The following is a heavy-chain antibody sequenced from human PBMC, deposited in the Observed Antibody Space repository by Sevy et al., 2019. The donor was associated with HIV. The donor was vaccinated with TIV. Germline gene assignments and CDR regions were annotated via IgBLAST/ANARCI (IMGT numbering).Heavy chain of an antibody. V-gene: IGHV3-48*02. D-gene: IGHD2-21*01. Sequence: GGFLRLSCAASGFTFSNYSMTWVRQAPGKGLEWISYISSSSRTIYNADSVKGRFTISRDNAKNSLYLQMNSLRDEDTAVYYCARHVTNVVQRISTRAFDIWGQGTMVTVSS. CDR3: ARHVTNVVQRISTRAFDI. CDR1: GFTFSNYS. J-gene: IGHJ3*02. CDR2: ISSSSRTI.